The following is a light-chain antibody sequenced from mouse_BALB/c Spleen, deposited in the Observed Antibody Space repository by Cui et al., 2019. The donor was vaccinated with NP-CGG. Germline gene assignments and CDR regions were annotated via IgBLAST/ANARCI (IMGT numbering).Light chain of an antibody. CDR3: ALWYSNHWV. CDR1: IGAVTTINY. CDR2: GTN. Sequence: QAVVTQQSALTTSPAETVTLTCRSSIGAVTTINYANWVQEKPDHLFTGLIGGTNNRPPGVPARFSGSLIGDKAALTITGAQTEDEAIYFCALWYSNHWVFGGGTNLTVL. V-gene: IGLV1*01. J-gene: IGLJ1*01.